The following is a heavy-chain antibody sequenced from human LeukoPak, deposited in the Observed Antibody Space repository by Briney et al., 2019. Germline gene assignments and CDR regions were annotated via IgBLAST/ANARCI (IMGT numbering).Heavy chain of an antibody. CDR3: AKDERDSYSSSWHPLRLIHYYMDV. CDR1: GFTFSSYG. D-gene: IGHD6-13*01. CDR2: IRYDGNNK. J-gene: IGHJ6*03. V-gene: IGHV3-30*02. Sequence: GGSLRLSCAASGFTFSSYGMHWVRQAPGKGLEWVAFIRYDGNNKYYADSVKGRFTISRDNSKNTLYLQVNSLRAEDTAVYYCAKDERDSYSSSWHPLRLIHYYMDVWGKGTTVTISS.